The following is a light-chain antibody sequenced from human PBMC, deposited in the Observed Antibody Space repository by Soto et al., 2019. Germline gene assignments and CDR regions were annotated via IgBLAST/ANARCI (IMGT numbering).Light chain of an antibody. CDR2: KVS. V-gene: IGKV2-30*01. CDR1: QSLVSSDGNTY. Sequence: DVVMTQSPLSLPVTLGQPASIACRSSQSLVSSDGNTYLNWFQQRPGQSPRRLIYKVSNRDSGVPDRFSGSGSGTDFTLKISRVEAVDVGLYYCMQPAHWPWTFGQGTRVEIK. CDR3: MQPAHWPWT. J-gene: IGKJ1*01.